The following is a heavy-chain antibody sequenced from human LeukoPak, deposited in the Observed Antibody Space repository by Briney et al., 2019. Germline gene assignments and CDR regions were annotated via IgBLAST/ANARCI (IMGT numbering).Heavy chain of an antibody. CDR3: ARGYRQGTYFDY. CDR1: GYPFTGYY. D-gene: IGHD1-1*01. Sequence: ASVEVSCQASGYPFTGYYMHWVRQAPGQGGEWMGWINPNSGGTNYAQKFQGRVTMTRDTSISTAYMELSRLRSDDTAVYYCARGYRQGTYFDYWGQGTLVTVSS. V-gene: IGHV1-2*02. CDR2: INPNSGGT. J-gene: IGHJ4*02.